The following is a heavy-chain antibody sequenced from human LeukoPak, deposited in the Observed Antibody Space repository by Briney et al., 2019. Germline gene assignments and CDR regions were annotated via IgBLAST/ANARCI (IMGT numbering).Heavy chain of an antibody. J-gene: IGHJ3*02. V-gene: IGHV1-46*01. CDR2: INPSGGST. CDR3: ARAGGAGIVVADTSGAFDI. CDR1: GYTFTSYY. Sequence: GASVKVSCKASGYTFTSYYMHWVRQAPGQGLEWMGIINPSGGSTSYAQKFQGRVTMTRDTSTSTVYMELSSLRSEDTAVYYCARAGGAGIVVADTSGAFDIWGQGTMVTVSS. D-gene: IGHD6-19*01.